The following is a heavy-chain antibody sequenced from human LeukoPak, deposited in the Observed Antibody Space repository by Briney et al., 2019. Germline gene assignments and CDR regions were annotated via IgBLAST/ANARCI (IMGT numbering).Heavy chain of an antibody. Sequence: PGGSLRLSCAASGFTFSNAWMSWVRQAPGKGLEWVGRIKSKTDGGTTDCAAPVKGRFTISRDDSKNTLYLQMNSLKTEDTAVYYCTGYYDSSGYYPPSYYFDYWGQGTLVTVSS. CDR2: IKSKTDGGTT. D-gene: IGHD3-22*01. V-gene: IGHV3-15*01. CDR1: GFTFSNAW. CDR3: TGYYDSSGYYPPSYYFDY. J-gene: IGHJ4*02.